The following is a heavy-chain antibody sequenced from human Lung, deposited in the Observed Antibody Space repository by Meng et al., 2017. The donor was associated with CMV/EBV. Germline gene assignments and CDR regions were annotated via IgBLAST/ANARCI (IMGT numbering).Heavy chain of an antibody. CDR1: GYTFSNYG. CDR2: ISAYNGNT. CDR3: ARVEVGITSGDY. Sequence: GLLVQCGGEVKKPGVVVKVSCKVSGYTFSNYGITWVRQAPGQGLEWMGWISAYNGNTNYAQTLQGRLTMTTDTSTSTAYMELRSLRSDDTAVYYCARVEVGITSGDYWGQGTLVTVSS. D-gene: IGHD1-26*01. J-gene: IGHJ4*02. V-gene: IGHV1-18*01.